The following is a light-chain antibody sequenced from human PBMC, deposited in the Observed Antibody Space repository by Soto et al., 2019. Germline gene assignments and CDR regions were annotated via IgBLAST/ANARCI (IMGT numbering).Light chain of an antibody. CDR2: DVS. Sequence: QSALTQPASVSGSPGQSITISCTGTSSDVGGYNYVSWYQQHPGKAPKLMIYDVSNRPSGVSNRFSGSKSGNTASLTISGLQAEDEADYDCSSYTSSSVVFGGGTKLTVL. V-gene: IGLV2-14*01. CDR1: SSDVGGYNY. CDR3: SSYTSSSVV. J-gene: IGLJ2*01.